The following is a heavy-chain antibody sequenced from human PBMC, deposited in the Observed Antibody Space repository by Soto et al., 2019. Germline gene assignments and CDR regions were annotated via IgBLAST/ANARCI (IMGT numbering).Heavy chain of an antibody. Sequence: EVQLVESGGGLVQPGGSLRLSCAASGFTFSRYWMSWVRQAPGKGLEWVANIKQAGSEKYYVESVKGRFTMTRDNTKNSLYLQMNSLRAEDTAVYYCVRDDTRRNNDFWSGQYTTDAFDIWGQGRMVNVSS. V-gene: IGHV3-7*01. J-gene: IGHJ3*02. CDR1: GFTFSRYW. D-gene: IGHD3-3*01. CDR2: IKQAGSEK. CDR3: VRDDTRRNNDFWSGQYTTDAFDI.